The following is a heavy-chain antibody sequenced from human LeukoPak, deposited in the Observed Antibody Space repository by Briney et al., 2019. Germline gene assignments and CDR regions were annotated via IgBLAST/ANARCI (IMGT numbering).Heavy chain of an antibody. J-gene: IGHJ4*02. CDR2: ISWNSGSI. Sequence: PGGSLRLSCAASGFTVSSNYMSWVRQAPGKGLEWVSGISWNSGSIGYADSVKGRFTISRDNAKNSLYLQMNSLRAEDTALYYCAKDQNDYVWGPIDYWGQGTLVTVSS. V-gene: IGHV3-9*01. CDR1: GFTVSSNY. CDR3: AKDQNDYVWGPIDY. D-gene: IGHD3-16*01.